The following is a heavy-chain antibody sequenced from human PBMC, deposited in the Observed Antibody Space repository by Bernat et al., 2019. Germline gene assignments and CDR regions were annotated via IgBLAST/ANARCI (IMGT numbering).Heavy chain of an antibody. CDR1: GYTFTSYY. J-gene: IGHJ5*02. V-gene: IGHV1-46*01. CDR3: ARGGGYCSGGSCQGWFDP. D-gene: IGHD2-15*01. Sequence: QVQLVQSGAEVKKPGASVKVSCKASGYTFTSYYMHWVRQAPGQGLEWMGLINPSGGSTIYAQKFQGRVTMTRDTSTSTVYMELSSLRSEDTAVYYCARGGGYCSGGSCQGWFDPWGQGTLVTVSS. CDR2: INPSGGST.